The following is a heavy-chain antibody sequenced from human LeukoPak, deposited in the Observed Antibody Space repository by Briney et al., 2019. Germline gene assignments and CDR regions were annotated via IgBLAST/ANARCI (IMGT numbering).Heavy chain of an antibody. J-gene: IGHJ4*02. CDR1: GFTFSSYS. Sequence: GGSLRLSCAASGFTFSSYSMNWVRQASGKGLEWVGRIRSKANSYATAYAASVRGRFTISRDDSKNTAYLQMNSLKTEDTAVYYCTRLVDYGDSIDYWGQGTLVTVSS. V-gene: IGHV3-73*01. CDR2: IRSKANSYAT. CDR3: TRLVDYGDSIDY. D-gene: IGHD4-17*01.